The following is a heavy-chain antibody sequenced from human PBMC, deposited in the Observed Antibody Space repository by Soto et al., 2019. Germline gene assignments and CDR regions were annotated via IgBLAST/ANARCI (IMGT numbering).Heavy chain of an antibody. D-gene: IGHD3-22*01. CDR1: GGSISSYY. Sequence: PSETLSLTCAVSGGSISSYYWSWIRQPPGKGLEWIAYIYYSGSTNYNPSLKSRVTISVDTSKNQFSLKLSSVTAADTAVYYCARRSYYDSSGYYHYYFDYWGQGTLVTVSS. V-gene: IGHV4-59*08. CDR3: ARRSYYDSSGYYHYYFDY. CDR2: IYYSGST. J-gene: IGHJ4*02.